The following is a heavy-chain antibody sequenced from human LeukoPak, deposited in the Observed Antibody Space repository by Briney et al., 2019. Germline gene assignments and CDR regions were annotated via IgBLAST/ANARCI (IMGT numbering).Heavy chain of an antibody. D-gene: IGHD2-8*01. V-gene: IGHV4-31*03. CDR1: GGSISSGGYY. Sequence: SQTLSLTCTVSGGSISSGGYYWSWIRQHPGKGLEWIGYIYYSGSTYYNPSLKSRVTISVDTSKNQFSLKLSSVTAADTAAYYCARAPPDYCTNGVCPGPRPLDVGGQGTTVTVSS. CDR2: IYYSGST. CDR3: ARAPPDYCTNGVCPGPRPLDV. J-gene: IGHJ6*02.